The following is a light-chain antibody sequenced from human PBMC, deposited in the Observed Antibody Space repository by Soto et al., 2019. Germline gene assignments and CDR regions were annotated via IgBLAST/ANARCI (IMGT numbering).Light chain of an antibody. CDR3: QQYGSSPWT. J-gene: IGKJ1*01. Sequence: EIVLTQSPGTLSLSPGERATLSCRASQSVSGTYLAWYQQRPGQAPRLLIYDASTRAPGIPHRFSGSESGTDFTLTITRLEPEDFAVDYCQQYGSSPWTFGQGTRVEIK. CDR2: DAS. V-gene: IGKV3-20*01. CDR1: QSVSGTY.